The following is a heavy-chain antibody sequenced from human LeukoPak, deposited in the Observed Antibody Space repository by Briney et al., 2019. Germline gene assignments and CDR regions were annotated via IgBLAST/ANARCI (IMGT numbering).Heavy chain of an antibody. CDR3: ARALNPAAAVHAHSYYFDY. CDR2: TYYRSKWYN. D-gene: IGHD6-13*01. CDR1: GDIVYSNSAA. V-gene: IGHV6-1*01. J-gene: IGHJ4*02. Sequence: SQTLSLTCAISGDIVYSNSAAWNWIRQSPSRGLEWLGRTYYRSKWYNDYAVSVKSRITINPDTSKNQFSLQLNSVTPEDTAVYYCARALNPAAAVHAHSYYFDYWGQGTLVTVSS.